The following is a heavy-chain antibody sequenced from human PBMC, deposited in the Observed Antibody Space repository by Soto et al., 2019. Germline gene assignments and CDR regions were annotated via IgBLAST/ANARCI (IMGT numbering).Heavy chain of an antibody. V-gene: IGHV4-31*03. D-gene: IGHD3-22*01. J-gene: IGHJ3*02. CDR2: IYYSGST. Sequence: QVQLQESGPGLVKPSQTLSLTCTVSGGSISSGGYYWSWIRQHPGKGLEWIGYIYYSGSTYYNPSLRSRVTISVDTSKNQFSLKLSSVTAADTAVYYCARSWYYYDSRGAFDIWGQGTMVTVSS. CDR3: ARSWYYYDSRGAFDI. CDR1: GGSISSGGYY.